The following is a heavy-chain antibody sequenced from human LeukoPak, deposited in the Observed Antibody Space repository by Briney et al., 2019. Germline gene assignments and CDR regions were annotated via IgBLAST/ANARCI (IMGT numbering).Heavy chain of an antibody. CDR2: FDPEDAET. V-gene: IGHV1-24*01. D-gene: IGHD4-17*01. J-gene: IGHJ4*02. CDR1: GYTLTELS. Sequence: ASVKVSCKVSGYTLTELSLHWVRQAPGKGLEWMGGFDPEDAETIYAQKFQGRVTMTEDTSTDTAYMELSSLRSEDTAVYYCARARRGGDYDSYFDYWGQGTLVTVSS. CDR3: ARARRGGDYDSYFDY.